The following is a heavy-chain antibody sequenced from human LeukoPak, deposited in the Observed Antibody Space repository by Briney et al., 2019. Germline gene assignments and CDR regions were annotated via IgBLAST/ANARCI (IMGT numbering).Heavy chain of an antibody. Sequence: TSETLSLTCAVSGGSISSSNWWSWVRQPPGKGLEWIGEIYHSGSTDYNPSLKSRVTISVDKSKNQFSLKLSSVTAADTAVYYCARVMEYSSSSVGGEYYYYGMDVWGQGTTVTVSS. CDR3: ARVMEYSSSSVGGEYYYYGMDV. J-gene: IGHJ6*02. CDR2: IYHSGST. V-gene: IGHV4-4*02. CDR1: GGSISSSNW. D-gene: IGHD6-6*01.